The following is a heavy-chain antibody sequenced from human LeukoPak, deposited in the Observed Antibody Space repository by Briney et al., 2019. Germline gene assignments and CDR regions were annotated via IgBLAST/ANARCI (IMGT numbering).Heavy chain of an antibody. V-gene: IGHV4-61*02. CDR2: IYTSGTT. CDR3: ARKSSAYPFDY. CDR1: GGSISSGSYY. J-gene: IGHJ4*02. D-gene: IGHD3-3*01. Sequence: TLSLTCTVSGGSISSGSYYWSWIRQPAGKGLEWIGRIYTSGTTNYNPSLKSRVTISVDTSKNQFSPKLSSVTAADTAVYYCARKSSAYPFDYWGQGTLVTVSS.